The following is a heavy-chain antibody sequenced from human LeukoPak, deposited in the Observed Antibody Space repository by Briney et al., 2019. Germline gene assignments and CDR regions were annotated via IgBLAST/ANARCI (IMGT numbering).Heavy chain of an antibody. CDR1: GFIFSSYN. D-gene: IGHD5-24*01. J-gene: IGHJ2*01. CDR3: ARWLQFFDWYFDL. CDR2: ISSGSSYI. Sequence: GGSLRLSCAASGFIFSSYNMNWVRQAPGKGLEWISSISSGSSYIYYADSVKGRFTIPRDNAKNSLYLQMNSLRAEDTAVYYCARWLQFFDWYFDLWGRGTLVTVSS. V-gene: IGHV3-21*01.